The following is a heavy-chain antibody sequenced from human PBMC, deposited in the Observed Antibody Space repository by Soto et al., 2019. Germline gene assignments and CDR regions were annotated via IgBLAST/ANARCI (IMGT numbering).Heavy chain of an antibody. J-gene: IGHJ6*02. CDR1: GYTFTSYY. D-gene: IGHD2-21*02. Sequence: QVQLVQSGAEVKKPGASVKVSCKASGYTFTSYYMHWVRQAPGQGLEWMGIINPSGGSTSYAQKLQGRVTMTRDTSTSTVYMELSSLRSEDTAVYYCARDRTAGSDYYYYGMDVWGQETTVTVSS. CDR2: INPSGGST. CDR3: ARDRTAGSDYYYYGMDV. V-gene: IGHV1-46*01.